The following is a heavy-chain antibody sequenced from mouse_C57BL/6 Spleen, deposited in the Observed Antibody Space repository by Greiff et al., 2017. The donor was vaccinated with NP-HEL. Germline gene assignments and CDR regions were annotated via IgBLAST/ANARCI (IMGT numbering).Heavy chain of an antibody. J-gene: IGHJ2*01. CDR3: ASIYYDYDVSY. CDR1: GYTFTSYT. V-gene: IGHV1-4*01. Sequence: LQESGAELARPGASVKMSCKASGYTFTSYTMHWVKQRPGQGLEWIGYINPSSGYTKYNQKFKDKATLTADKSSSTAYMQLSSLTSEDAAVYYCASIYYDYDVSYWGQGTTLTVSS. CDR2: INPSSGYT. D-gene: IGHD2-4*01.